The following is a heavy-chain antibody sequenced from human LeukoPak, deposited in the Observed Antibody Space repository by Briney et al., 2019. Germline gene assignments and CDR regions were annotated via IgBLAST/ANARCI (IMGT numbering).Heavy chain of an antibody. V-gene: IGHV4-4*07. CDR3: ARSIAAAGHFDY. CDR2: IYTSGST. CDR1: GGSISGYY. J-gene: IGHJ4*02. Sequence: SETLSLTCTVSGGSISGYYWSWIRQPAGKGLEWIGRIYTSGSTNYNPSLKSRVTMSVDTSKNQFSLKLSSVTAADTAVYYCARSIAAAGHFDYWGQGTLVTVSS. D-gene: IGHD6-13*01.